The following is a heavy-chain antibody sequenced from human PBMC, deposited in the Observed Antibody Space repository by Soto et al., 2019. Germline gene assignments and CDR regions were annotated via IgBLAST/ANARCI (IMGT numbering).Heavy chain of an antibody. CDR2: TSYDGSNK. J-gene: IGHJ4*02. CDR3: ARWGTTGGFDL. V-gene: IGHV3-30*19. D-gene: IGHD3-16*01. CDR1: GFRFKSFV. Sequence: QLQLVESGGGVVQPGTSLRLSCAASGFRFKSFVMHWVRQAPGKGLEWVAFTSYDGSNKDYGDSVKGRFTVSRDNSQNTLLLQMYFLRPEDTALYYCARWGTTGGFDLWGQGTLVSVSS.